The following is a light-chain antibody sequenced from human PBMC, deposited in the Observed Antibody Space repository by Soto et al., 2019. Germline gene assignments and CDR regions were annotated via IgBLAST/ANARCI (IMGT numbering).Light chain of an antibody. CDR3: SSYPSSSRV. CDR2: DVS. CDR1: SSDVGGYNY. J-gene: IGLJ2*01. V-gene: IGLV2-14*01. Sequence: QSALTQPASVSGSPGQSITISCTGTSSDVGGYNYVSWYQQHPGKAPKLMIYDVSNRPSGVSNRFSVSKSGNTASLTISGLQAEDEADYYCSSYPSSSRVFGGGTKLNVL.